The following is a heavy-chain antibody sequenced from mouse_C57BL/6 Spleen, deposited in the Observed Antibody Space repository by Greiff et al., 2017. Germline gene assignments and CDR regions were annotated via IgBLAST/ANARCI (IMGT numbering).Heavy chain of an antibody. J-gene: IGHJ2*01. V-gene: IGHV1-22*01. D-gene: IGHD1-1*01. CDR1: GYTFTDYN. Sequence: EVQLVESGPELVKPGASVKMSCKASGYTFTDYNMHWVKQSHGKSLEWIGYINPNNGGTSYNQKFKGKATLTVNKSSSTAYMELRSLTSEDSAVYYCAREGGSSYFDYWGQGTTLTVSS. CDR2: INPNNGGT. CDR3: AREGGSSYFDY.